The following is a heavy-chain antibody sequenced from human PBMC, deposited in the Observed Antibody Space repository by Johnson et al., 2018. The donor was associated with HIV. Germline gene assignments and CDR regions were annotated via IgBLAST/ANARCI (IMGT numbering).Heavy chain of an antibody. CDR1: GFTFSNAW. CDR2: IKSQTDGWTT. J-gene: IGHJ3*02. Sequence: VQLVESGGGLVKPGGSLRLSCAASGFTFSNAWMSWVRQAPGKGLEWVGRIKSQTDGWTTAYAAPVKGRFTISRDDSTNTMYLQMNSLKTEDTAVYYCTTAELGWTGLGAFDIWGQGTMVTVSS. CDR3: TTAELGWTGLGAFDI. D-gene: IGHD3/OR15-3a*01. V-gene: IGHV3-15*01.